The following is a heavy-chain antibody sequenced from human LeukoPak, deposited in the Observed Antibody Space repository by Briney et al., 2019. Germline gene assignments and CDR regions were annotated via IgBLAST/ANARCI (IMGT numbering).Heavy chain of an antibody. J-gene: IGHJ5*02. Sequence: GGSLRLSCAASGFTFSSYAMSWVRQAPGKGLEWVSAISGSGGSTYYADFVKGRFTISRDNSKNTLYLQMNSLRAEDTAVYYCAKDWSSSWYGVSNWFDPWGQGTLVTVSS. CDR1: GFTFSSYA. CDR2: ISGSGGST. V-gene: IGHV3-23*01. CDR3: AKDWSSSWYGVSNWFDP. D-gene: IGHD6-13*01.